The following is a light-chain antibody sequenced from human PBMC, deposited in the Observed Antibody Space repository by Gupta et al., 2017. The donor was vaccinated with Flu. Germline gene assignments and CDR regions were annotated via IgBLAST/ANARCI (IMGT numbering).Light chain of an antibody. CDR1: SSNVGSSNR. J-gene: IGLJ1*01. Sequence: QSAPTQPRSVSGSPGQSVTISCAGTSSNVGSSNRVSWYQQRPGKPPKLILYEVTERPSGVPDRFSGSKSGNTASLTISGLQDDDEADYYCSSHSGRVTWVFGTGTTVTVL. V-gene: IGLV2-11*01. CDR3: SSHSGRVTWV. CDR2: EVT.